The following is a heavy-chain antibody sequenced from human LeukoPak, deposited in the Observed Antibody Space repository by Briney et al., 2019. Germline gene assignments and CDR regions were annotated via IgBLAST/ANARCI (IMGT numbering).Heavy chain of an antibody. CDR2: INHSGST. D-gene: IGHD5-18*01. CDR3: ARSRGYSYGPYYYYYYYMDV. CDR1: GGSFSGYY. V-gene: IGHV4-34*01. Sequence: SETLSLTCAVYGGSFSGYYWSWIRQPPGKGLEWIGEINHSGSTNYNPSLKSRVTISVDTSKNQFSLKLSSVTAADTAVYYCARSRGYSYGPYYYYYYYMDVWGKGTTVTISS. J-gene: IGHJ6*03.